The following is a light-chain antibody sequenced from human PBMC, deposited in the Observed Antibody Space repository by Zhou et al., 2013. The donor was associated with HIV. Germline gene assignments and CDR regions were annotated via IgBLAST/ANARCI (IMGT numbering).Light chain of an antibody. CDR3: QQRSNRLIT. J-gene: IGKJ5*01. CDR1: QNVFSN. V-gene: IGKV3-11*02. CDR2: DTS. Sequence: EVVMTQSPSTLSVSPGERVTLSCRASQNVFSNLAWYQQKPGQAPSLLIYDTSTRATGVPARFSGSGSGRDFTLTISSLEPEDFAVYYCQQRSNRLITFGQGTRLEIK.